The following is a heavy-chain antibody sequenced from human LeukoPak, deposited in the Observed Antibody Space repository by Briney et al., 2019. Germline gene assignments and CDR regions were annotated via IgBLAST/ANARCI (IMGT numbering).Heavy chain of an antibody. CDR1: GFTFNRYA. CDR3: ASTIVTTVYPPGWYFDL. J-gene: IGHJ2*01. V-gene: IGHV3-30*02. CDR2: IRYDGSDK. Sequence: GGSLRLSCAASGFTFNRYAMHWVRQAPGKGLEWVAFIRYDGSDKYYADSVKGRFTISRDNTKSSLFLQMDSLRAEDTAVYYCASTIVTTVYPPGWYFDLWGRGTQVTVSS. D-gene: IGHD4-17*01.